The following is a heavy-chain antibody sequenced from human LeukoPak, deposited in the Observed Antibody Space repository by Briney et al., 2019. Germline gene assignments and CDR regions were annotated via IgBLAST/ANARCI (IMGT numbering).Heavy chain of an antibody. D-gene: IGHD4-11*01. CDR3: ARDGLQGSIL. V-gene: IGHV4-59*01. J-gene: IGHJ4*02. CDR2: IYNSGST. Sequence: PSETLSLTCTVSGGSISGYYWSWIRQPPGKGLEWIGYIYNSGSTTYNPSLKSRVTISVDTSKNQFSLRQRSVTAVDTAVYYCARDGLQGSILWGQGTLVTVSS. CDR1: GGSISGYY.